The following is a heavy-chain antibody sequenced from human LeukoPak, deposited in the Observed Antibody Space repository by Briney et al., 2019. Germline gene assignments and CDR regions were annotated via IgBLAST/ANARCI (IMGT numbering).Heavy chain of an antibody. Sequence: ETLSLTCTVSGGSISSGGYYWRWVRQAPGKGLEWVSAISGSGGSTYYADSVKGRFTISRDNSKNTLYLQMNSLRAEDTAVYYCARPYIAAAGTSPFDYWGQGTLVTVSS. D-gene: IGHD6-13*01. V-gene: IGHV3-23*01. CDR1: GGSISSGGYY. CDR2: ISGSGGST. CDR3: ARPYIAAAGTSPFDY. J-gene: IGHJ4*02.